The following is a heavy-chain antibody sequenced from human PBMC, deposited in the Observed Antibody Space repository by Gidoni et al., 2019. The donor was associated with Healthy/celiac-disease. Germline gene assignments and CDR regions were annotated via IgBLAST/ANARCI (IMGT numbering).Heavy chain of an antibody. D-gene: IGHD3-9*01. CDR2: IIPIFGTA. CDR1: GGTFSSYA. CDR3: ARGPPLRYFDWLLSSGMDV. V-gene: IGHV1-69*01. Sequence: QVQLVQSGAEVKKPGSSVKVSCKASGGTFSSYAISWVRQAPGQGLEWMGGIIPIFGTANYAQKFQGRVTITADESTSTAYMELSSLRSEDTAVYYCARGPPLRYFDWLLSSGMDVWGQGTTVTVSS. J-gene: IGHJ6*02.